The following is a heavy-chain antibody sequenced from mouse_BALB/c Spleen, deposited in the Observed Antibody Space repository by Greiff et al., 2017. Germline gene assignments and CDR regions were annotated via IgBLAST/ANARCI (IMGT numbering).Heavy chain of an antibody. CDR2: ISDGGSYT. Sequence: EVQVVESGGGLVKPGGSLKLSCAASGFTFSDYYMYWVSQTPEKRLEWVATISDGGSYTYYPDSVKGRFTISRDNAKNNLYLQMSSLKSEDTAMYYCARGGNSYYYAMDYWGQGTSVTVSS. J-gene: IGHJ4*01. D-gene: IGHD2-1*01. CDR1: GFTFSDYY. V-gene: IGHV5-4*02. CDR3: ARGGNSYYYAMDY.